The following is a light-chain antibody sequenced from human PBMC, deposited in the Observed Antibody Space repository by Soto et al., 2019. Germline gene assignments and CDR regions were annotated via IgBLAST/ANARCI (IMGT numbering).Light chain of an antibody. CDR3: QQSYTTPPT. Sequence: DIQMTQSPSAMSASVGDRVAITCRSSQAIGNWLNWYELKPGKAPKLLIYAAASLQSGVPFRCSGSSSGTEFTLTITSLQPEDYATYYCQQSYTTPPTFGGGTKVDIK. CDR2: AAA. V-gene: IGKV1-39*01. CDR1: QAIGNW. J-gene: IGKJ4*01.